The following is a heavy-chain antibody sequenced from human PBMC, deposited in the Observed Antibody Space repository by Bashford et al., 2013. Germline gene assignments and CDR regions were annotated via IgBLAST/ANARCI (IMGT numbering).Heavy chain of an antibody. CDR2: LFYTENA. J-gene: IGHJ2*01. CDR1: GGSISSSSYY. CDR3: ARSPLRPRLRYFDL. Sequence: SETLSLTCTVSGGSISSSSYYWGWIRQAPGKGLEWLGSLFYTENASYNPSLKSRLIMSIDTSKNQVSLRLNSVTATDTAVYYCARSPLRPRLRYFDLWGRGTLVTVSS. V-gene: IGHV4-61*05. D-gene: IGHD3-16*01.